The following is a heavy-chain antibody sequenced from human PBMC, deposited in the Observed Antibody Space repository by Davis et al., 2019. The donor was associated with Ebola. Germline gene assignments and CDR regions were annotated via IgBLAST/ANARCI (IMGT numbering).Heavy chain of an antibody. Sequence: QTPSLTRAISWDSVSSHSAAWNWTRQSPWRGLDWLGWTYYRSKWLVDYAVSVKSRITNNPHTSKNQFSQQLTSVSPEDTAVYYSARDPPYDHGYDYWGQGTLVTVSS. CDR1: WDSVSSHSAA. CDR2: TYYRSKWLV. CDR3: ARDPPYDHGYDY. V-gene: IGHV6-1*01. D-gene: IGHD3-22*01. J-gene: IGHJ4*02.